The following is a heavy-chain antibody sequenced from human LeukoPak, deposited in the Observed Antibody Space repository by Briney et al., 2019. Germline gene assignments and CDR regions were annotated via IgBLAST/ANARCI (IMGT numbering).Heavy chain of an antibody. J-gene: IGHJ3*02. Sequence: ASVKVSSKVSGYTLTELSMHWVRQATGQGLEWMGWMNPNSGNTGYAQKFQGRVTMTRNTSISTAYMELSSLRSEDTAVYYCARGARLRAFDIWGQGTMVTVSS. CDR1: GYTLTELS. CDR2: MNPNSGNT. D-gene: IGHD3-10*01. CDR3: ARGARLRAFDI. V-gene: IGHV1-8*01.